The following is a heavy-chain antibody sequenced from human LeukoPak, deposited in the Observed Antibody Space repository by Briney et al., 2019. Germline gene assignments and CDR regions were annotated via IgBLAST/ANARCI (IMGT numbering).Heavy chain of an antibody. CDR2: IYYSGST. J-gene: IGHJ3*02. CDR1: GGSISSSSYY. V-gene: IGHV4-61*01. CDR3: ARDYTADAFDI. D-gene: IGHD5-18*01. Sequence: SETLSLTCTVSGGSISSSSYYWGWIRQPPGKGLEWIGYIYYSGSTNYNPSLKSRVTISVDTSKNQFSLKLSSVTAADTAVYYCARDYTADAFDIWGQGTMVTVSS.